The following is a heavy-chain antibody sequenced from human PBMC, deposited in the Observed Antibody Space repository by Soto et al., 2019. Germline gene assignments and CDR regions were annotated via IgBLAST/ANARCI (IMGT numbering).Heavy chain of an antibody. CDR1: GFTFSSYA. CDR2: ISGSGGST. V-gene: IGHV3-23*01. J-gene: IGHJ4*02. Sequence: GGSLRLSWAASGFTFSSYAMSWVRQAPGKGLEWVSAISGSGGSTYYADSVKGRFTISRDNSKNTLYLQMNSLRAEDTAVYYCAKDPRHYYDSSGYPLHWGQGTLVTVSS. CDR3: AKDPRHYYDSSGYPLH. D-gene: IGHD3-22*01.